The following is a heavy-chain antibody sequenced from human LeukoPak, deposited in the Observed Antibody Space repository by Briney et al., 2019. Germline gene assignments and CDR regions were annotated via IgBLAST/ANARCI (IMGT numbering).Heavy chain of an antibody. Sequence: NSGGSLSLSCAASGFTFSSYSMNWVPQAPGKGLEWVSSISSSSSYIYYADSVKGRFTISRDNAKNSLYLQMNSLRAEDTAVYYCARVGPYSSPSRGRQNWFDPWGQGTLVTVSS. CDR3: ARVGPYSSPSRGRQNWFDP. D-gene: IGHD6-6*01. CDR2: ISSSSSYI. CDR1: GFTFSSYS. J-gene: IGHJ5*02. V-gene: IGHV3-21*01.